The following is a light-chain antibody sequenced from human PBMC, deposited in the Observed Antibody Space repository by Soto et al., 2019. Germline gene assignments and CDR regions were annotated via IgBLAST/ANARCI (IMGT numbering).Light chain of an antibody. J-gene: IGLJ2*01. CDR3: SSYSSSDTLV. CDR1: SSDVGGHNF. V-gene: IGLV2-14*03. CDR2: DVR. Sequence: QSVLTQPASVSGSPGQSITISCTGTSSDVGGHNFVSWYQQHPGRAPKLMIYDVRTRPSGVSNRFSGSKSANTASLVISGLQAEDEADYYCSSYSSSDTLVFGGGTKLTVL.